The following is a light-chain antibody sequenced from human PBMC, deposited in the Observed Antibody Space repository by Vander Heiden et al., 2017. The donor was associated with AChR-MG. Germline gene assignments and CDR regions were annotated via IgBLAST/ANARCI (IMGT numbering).Light chain of an antibody. CDR3: QVWDSSSDHVV. J-gene: IGLJ2*01. Sequence: SYALTQPPSVSAVPGQTARITCGGNNIGSRSVHWYQQNPGQAPVLVVYDDSDRHSGIPERFSGSNSGNTATLTISRVEAGDEADYYCQVWDSSSDHVVFGGGTKVTVL. CDR2: DDS. CDR1: NIGSRS. V-gene: IGLV3-21*02.